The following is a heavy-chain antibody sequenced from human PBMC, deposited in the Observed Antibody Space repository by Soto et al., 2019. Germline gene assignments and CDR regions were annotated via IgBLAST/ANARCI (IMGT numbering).Heavy chain of an antibody. D-gene: IGHD3-3*01. V-gene: IGHV4-34*01. CDR3: ARGRRNFWSGRYYYYYYMDV. CDR2: INHSGST. CDR1: GGSFSGYY. Sequence: SETLSLTCAVYGGSFSGYYWSWIRQPPGKGLEWIGEINHSGSTNYSPSLKSRVTISVDTSKNQFSLKLSSVTAADTAVYYCARGRRNFWSGRYYYYYYMDVWGKGTTVTVSS. J-gene: IGHJ6*03.